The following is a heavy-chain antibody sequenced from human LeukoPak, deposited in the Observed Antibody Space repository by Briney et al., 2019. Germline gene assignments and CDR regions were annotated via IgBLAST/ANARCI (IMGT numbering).Heavy chain of an antibody. Sequence: PGGSLRLSCAASGFTFSSYAMHWVRQAPGKGLEWVAIISYDGSNKYYADSVKGRFTISRDNSKNTLYLQMNSLRAEDTAVYYCAKDATYGSRSYYPSWGQGPLVTVSS. CDR2: ISYDGSNK. D-gene: IGHD3-10*01. CDR3: AKDATYGSRSYYPS. CDR1: GFTFSSYA. V-gene: IGHV3-30-3*01. J-gene: IGHJ5*02.